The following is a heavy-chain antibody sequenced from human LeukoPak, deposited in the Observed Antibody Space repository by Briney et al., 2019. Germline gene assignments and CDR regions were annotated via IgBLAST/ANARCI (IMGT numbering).Heavy chain of an antibody. CDR2: IYHSGST. J-gene: IGHJ5*02. Sequence: SETLSLTCTVSGYSISSGYYWGWIRQPPGKGLEWIGSIYHSGSTYYNPSLKSRVTISVDTSKNQFSLKLSSVTAADTAVYYCVRGPYGSGISNWFDPWGQGTQVIVSS. D-gene: IGHD3-10*01. CDR1: GYSISSGYY. V-gene: IGHV4-38-2*02. CDR3: VRGPYGSGISNWFDP.